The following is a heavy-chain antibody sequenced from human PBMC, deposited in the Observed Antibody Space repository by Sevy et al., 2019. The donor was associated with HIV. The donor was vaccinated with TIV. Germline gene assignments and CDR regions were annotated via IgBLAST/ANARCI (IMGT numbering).Heavy chain of an antibody. J-gene: IGHJ4*02. CDR3: ASGEYGDYVRIDY. CDR2: INPNSGGT. D-gene: IGHD4-17*01. Sequence: ASVKVSCKVFGYTFAGYYVHWVRQAPGQGLEWMGWINPNSGGTNYAQRFQGRVTMTRDTSISTVYMELSNLKSDDTAKYYCASGEYGDYVRIDYWGQGTLVTVSS. CDR1: GYTFAGYY. V-gene: IGHV1-2*02.